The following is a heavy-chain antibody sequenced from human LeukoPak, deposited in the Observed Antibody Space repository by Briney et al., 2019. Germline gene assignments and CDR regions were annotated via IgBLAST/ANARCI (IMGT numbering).Heavy chain of an antibody. Sequence: GESLKISCKGSGYTFSAYWIGWVRQMPGKGLEWMGIIYPDDSETKYSPSFQGQVTISADKSISTAYLQWNSLKASDTAMYYCARMIGLGEVSPYFDYWGQGSLVTVSS. J-gene: IGHJ4*02. CDR1: GYTFSAYW. D-gene: IGHD3-16*02. CDR3: ARMIGLGEVSPYFDY. CDR2: IYPDDSET. V-gene: IGHV5-51*01.